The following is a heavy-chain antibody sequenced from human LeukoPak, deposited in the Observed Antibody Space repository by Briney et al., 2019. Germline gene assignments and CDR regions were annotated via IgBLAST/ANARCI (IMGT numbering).Heavy chain of an antibody. CDR3: ASGFIGYRLGFDP. CDR1: GYSISSGYY. J-gene: IGHJ5*02. CDR2: IYHSGST. Sequence: SETLSLTCTVSGYSISSGYYWGWIRQPPGKGLEWIGSIYHSGSTYYNPSLKSRVTISVDTSKNQFSLKLSSVTAADTAVYYCASGFIGYRLGFDPWGQGTLVTVSS. D-gene: IGHD6-13*01. V-gene: IGHV4-38-2*02.